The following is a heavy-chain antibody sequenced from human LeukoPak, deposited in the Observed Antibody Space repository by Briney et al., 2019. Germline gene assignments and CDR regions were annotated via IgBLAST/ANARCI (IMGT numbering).Heavy chain of an antibody. CDR3: ARGPAARETGTFDY. CDR1: GGTFSSYA. Sequence: SVKVSCKASGGTFSSYAISWVRQAPGQGLEWMGRIIPILGIANYAQKFQGRVTITADKSTSTAYKELSSLRSEDTAVYYCARGPAARETGTFDYWGQGTLVTVSS. V-gene: IGHV1-69*04. CDR2: IIPILGIA. J-gene: IGHJ4*02. D-gene: IGHD2-2*01.